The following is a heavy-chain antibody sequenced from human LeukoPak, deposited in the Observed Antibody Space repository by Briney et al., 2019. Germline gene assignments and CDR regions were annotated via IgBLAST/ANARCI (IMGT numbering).Heavy chain of an antibody. J-gene: IGHJ4*02. Sequence: ASVKVSCKASGYTFTSYYMHWVRQAPGQGLEWMGIINPSGGSTSYAQKFQGRVTMTRDMSTSTAYMELSSLRSEDTAVYYCARAGYGGNPVDYWGQGTLVTVSS. CDR2: INPSGGST. V-gene: IGHV1-46*01. CDR3: ARAGYGGNPVDY. D-gene: IGHD4-23*01. CDR1: GYTFTSYY.